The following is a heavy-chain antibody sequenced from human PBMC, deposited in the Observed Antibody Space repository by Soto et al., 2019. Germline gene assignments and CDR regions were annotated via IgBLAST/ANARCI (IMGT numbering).Heavy chain of an antibody. V-gene: IGHV3-33*08. D-gene: IGHD3-9*01. J-gene: IGHJ4*02. CDR3: VGGAGYWGLSDY. CDR2: IWADGSRQ. Sequence: QVQLVESGGGAIQPGKSLRLSCSASGFAFSTYGMHWVRQAPGKGLEWVAVIWADGSRQFYGDSVKGRFTISRDNSKKTLYLQMNSLRVDDPAVYYGVGGAGYWGLSDYWGQGTLVTVSS. CDR1: GFAFSTYG.